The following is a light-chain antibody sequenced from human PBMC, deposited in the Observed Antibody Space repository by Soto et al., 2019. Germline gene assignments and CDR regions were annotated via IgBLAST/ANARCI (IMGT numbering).Light chain of an antibody. V-gene: IGKV3-11*01. J-gene: IGKJ2*01. CDR1: RSISNY. Sequence: EIVLTQSQATLSLSPGERATLSCRASRSISNYLAWYQQKPGQPPRLLIYDASNRATEIPARFSGSGSGTEFSLTISSYELEDFAFYYCQQRGYWYTFGQVTKLEIK. CDR3: QQRGYWYT. CDR2: DAS.